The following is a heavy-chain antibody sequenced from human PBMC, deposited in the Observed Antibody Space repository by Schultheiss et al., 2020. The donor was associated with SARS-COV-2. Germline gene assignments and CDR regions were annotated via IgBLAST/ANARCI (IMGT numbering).Heavy chain of an antibody. CDR3: ATGWIQLWLLSY. Sequence: GGSLRLSCAASGFTFSSYAMSWIRQAPGKGLEWVAVISYDGSNKYYADSVKGRFTISRDNSKNTLYLQMSSLRSEDTAVYYCATGWIQLWLLSYWGQGTLVTVSS. V-gene: IGHV3-30-3*01. CDR1: GFTFSSYA. D-gene: IGHD5-18*01. CDR2: ISYDGSNK. J-gene: IGHJ4*02.